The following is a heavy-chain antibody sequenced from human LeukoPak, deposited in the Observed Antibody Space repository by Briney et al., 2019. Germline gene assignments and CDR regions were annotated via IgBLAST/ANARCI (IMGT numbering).Heavy chain of an antibody. Sequence: GESLKISCEASGYTFSNYWIGWVGQMPGKGPEWKGMIYPDDSNTIYSPSFQGQVTISADKSISTAYLQWSSLMASDTAMYYCARSRDSSGYYYLIWGRGTLVTVSS. CDR1: GYTFSNYW. D-gene: IGHD3-22*01. CDR3: ARSRDSSGYYYLI. J-gene: IGHJ4*02. CDR2: IYPDDSNT. V-gene: IGHV5-51*01.